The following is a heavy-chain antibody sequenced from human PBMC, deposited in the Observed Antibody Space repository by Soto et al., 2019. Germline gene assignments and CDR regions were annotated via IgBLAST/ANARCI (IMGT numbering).Heavy chain of an antibody. CDR1: GFTFSNAW. Sequence: GGSLRLSCAASGFTFSNAWMSWVRQAPGKGLEWVGRIKSKTDGGTTDYAAPVKGRFTISRDDSKNTLYLQMNSLKTEDTAVYYCTTHILRYFDWLLLWGQGTLVTVSS. D-gene: IGHD3-9*01. CDR3: TTHILRYFDWLLL. CDR2: IKSKTDGGTT. J-gene: IGHJ4*02. V-gene: IGHV3-15*01.